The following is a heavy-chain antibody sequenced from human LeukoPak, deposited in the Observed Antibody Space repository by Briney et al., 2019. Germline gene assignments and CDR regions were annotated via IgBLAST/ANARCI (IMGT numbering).Heavy chain of an antibody. J-gene: IGHJ6*02. CDR1: GFTFSTYA. D-gene: IGHD3-10*01. V-gene: IGHV3-23*01. CDR3: AKGPGSTYYYGMDV. CDR2: ISGSGGTT. Sequence: GGSLRLSCAASGFTFSTYAMNWVRQTSGKGLEWVSVISGSGGTTYYADFAQGRFTIPRDNSKDTLYLQMNSLRAEDTAIYYCAKGPGSTYYYGMDVWGQGTTVTVSS.